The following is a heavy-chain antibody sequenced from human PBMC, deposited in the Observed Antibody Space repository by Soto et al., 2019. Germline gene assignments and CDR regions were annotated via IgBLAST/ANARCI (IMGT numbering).Heavy chain of an antibody. CDR1: GGSISSYY. Sequence: SETLSLTCTVSGGSISSYYWSWIRQPPGKGLEWIGSIYYSGSTYYNPSLKSRVTISVDTSKNQFSLKLSSVTAADTAVYYCARHRAAAGMVYMDVWGKGTTVTVSS. CDR3: ARHRAAAGMVYMDV. V-gene: IGHV4-59*08. D-gene: IGHD6-13*01. CDR2: IYYSGST. J-gene: IGHJ6*03.